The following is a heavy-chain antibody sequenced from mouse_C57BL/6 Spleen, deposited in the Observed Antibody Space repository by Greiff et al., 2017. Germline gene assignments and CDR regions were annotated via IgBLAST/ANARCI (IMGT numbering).Heavy chain of an antibody. D-gene: IGHD2-5*01. CDR2: IYPGDGDT. J-gene: IGHJ3*01. Sequence: VQLQQSGAELVKPGASVKISCKASGYAFRSYWMNWVKQRPGKGLAWIGQIYPGDGDTNYNGKFKGKATLTADKSSSTAYMQLSSLTSEDSAVYFCARRSNPAWFADWGQGTLVTVSA. CDR1: GYAFRSYW. CDR3: ARRSNPAWFAD. V-gene: IGHV1-80*01.